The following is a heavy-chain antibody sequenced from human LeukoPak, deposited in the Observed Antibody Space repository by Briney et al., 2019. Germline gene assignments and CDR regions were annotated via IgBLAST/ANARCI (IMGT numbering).Heavy chain of an antibody. CDR3: ARVFYYYDSSGSPDY. Sequence: GGSLRLSCAASGFTFGRYAMNWVRQAPGKGLEWVSYISESSSTMYYADSVEGRFTISRDNAKDSLYLQMNSLRDEDTAVYYCARVFYYYDSSGSPDYWGQGTLVTVSS. V-gene: IGHV3-48*02. J-gene: IGHJ4*02. D-gene: IGHD3-22*01. CDR1: GFTFGRYA. CDR2: ISESSSTM.